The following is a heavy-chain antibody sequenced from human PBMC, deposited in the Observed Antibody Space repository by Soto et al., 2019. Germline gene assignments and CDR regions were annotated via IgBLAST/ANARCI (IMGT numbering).Heavy chain of an antibody. CDR1: DDSINSDKYY. Sequence: QLQLQESGPGLVKPSETLSLTCSVSDDSINSDKYYWGWIRQPPGKGREWIGSIYYRGNASYNPSLQTRVTISLDKSKSQFSLKLNSVTAADSAVYFCARQEGLATISYYIDFWCPGALVTVSS. D-gene: IGHD5-12*01. J-gene: IGHJ4*02. CDR2: IYYRGNA. V-gene: IGHV4-39*01. CDR3: ARQEGLATISYYIDF.